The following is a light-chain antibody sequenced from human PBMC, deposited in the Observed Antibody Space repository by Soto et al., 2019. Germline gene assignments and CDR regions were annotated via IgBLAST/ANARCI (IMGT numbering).Light chain of an antibody. V-gene: IGLV3-1*01. CDR1: KLGEGF. J-gene: IGLJ2*01. CDR3: QAWDSSTGVV. CDR2: QDT. Sequence: SYELTQPPSVSVSPGQTASITCSGDKLGEGFACWYQQKAGQSPVTVIYQDTKRPSGIPGLFTGSNSGNTATLTISGTQAMDEADYYCQAWDSSTGVVFGGGTKVTVL.